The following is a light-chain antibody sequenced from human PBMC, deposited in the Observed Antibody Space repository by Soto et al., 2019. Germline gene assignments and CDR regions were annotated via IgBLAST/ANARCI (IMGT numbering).Light chain of an antibody. CDR3: QQYNSSPYT. CDR1: QSISSW. J-gene: IGKJ2*01. Sequence: DIQMTQSPSTLSASVGDRVTITCRASQSISSWLAWYQQKPGKAPKLLIYGASSLESGVPSRFSGSGSGTEFTLTISSLQPDDFATYYCQQYNSSPYTFGQGTKLEIK. CDR2: GAS. V-gene: IGKV1-5*01.